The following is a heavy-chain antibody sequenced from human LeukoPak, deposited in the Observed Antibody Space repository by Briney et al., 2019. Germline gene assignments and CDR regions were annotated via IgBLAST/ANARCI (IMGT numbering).Heavy chain of an antibody. Sequence: SETLSLTCTVSGGSISSYYWSWIRQPPGKGLEWIGYIYYGGSTNYNPSLKSRVTISVDTSKNQFSLKLSSVTAADTAVYYCARGPVAGNFDYWGQGTLVTVSS. V-gene: IGHV4-59*01. CDR2: IYYGGST. CDR3: ARGPVAGNFDY. CDR1: GGSISSYY. J-gene: IGHJ4*02. D-gene: IGHD6-19*01.